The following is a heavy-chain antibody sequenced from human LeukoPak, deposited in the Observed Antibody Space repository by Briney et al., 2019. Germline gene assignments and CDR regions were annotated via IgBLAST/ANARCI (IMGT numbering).Heavy chain of an antibody. V-gene: IGHV3-23*01. CDR1: GFTFSNFA. D-gene: IGHD3-10*01. J-gene: IGHJ6*02. CDR2: ISNAGSDT. CDR3: AKVPYSDYGSGRPPFMDV. Sequence: TGGSLRLSCAASGFTFSNFAMSWVRQAPGKGLEWLSTISNAGSDTYYADSVKDRFTISRDNSENTLYLQMNNLRAEDTAIHYCAKVPYSDYGSGRPPFMDVWGQRTTVALSS.